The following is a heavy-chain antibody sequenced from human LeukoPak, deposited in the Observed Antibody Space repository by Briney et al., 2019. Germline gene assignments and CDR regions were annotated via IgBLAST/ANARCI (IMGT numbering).Heavy chain of an antibody. Sequence: PGGSLRLSCEASGFIYSRYNMDWVRQAPGKGLEWVSSTSSTSSYIFYADSVKGRFTISRDNAKVSLYLQMDSLRAEDTAVYYCARDWSNDPRGGMDVWGQGTTVTVSS. D-gene: IGHD1-1*01. J-gene: IGHJ6*02. CDR1: GFIYSRYN. V-gene: IGHV3-21*01. CDR3: ARDWSNDPRGGMDV. CDR2: TSSTSSYI.